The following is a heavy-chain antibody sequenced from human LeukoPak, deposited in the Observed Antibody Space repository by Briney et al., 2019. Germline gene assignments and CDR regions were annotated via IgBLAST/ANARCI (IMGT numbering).Heavy chain of an antibody. CDR2: ISGSGGST. CDR1: GFTFSSYA. D-gene: IGHD6-13*01. CDR3: AKGSIAAAAPYYFDY. J-gene: IGHJ4*02. Sequence: GGSLRLSCAASGFTFSSYAMSWVRQAPGKGLEGVSAISGSGGSTYYADSVKGRFTISRDNSKNTLYLQMNSLRAEDTAGYYCAKGSIAAAAPYYFDYWGQGTLVTVSS. V-gene: IGHV3-23*01.